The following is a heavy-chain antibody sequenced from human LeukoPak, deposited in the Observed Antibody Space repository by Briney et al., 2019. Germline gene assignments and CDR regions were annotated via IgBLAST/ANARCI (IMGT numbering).Heavy chain of an antibody. CDR3: ARSPSYSDYDWTSYYYYMDV. CDR1: GFTFSSYS. V-gene: IGHV3-21*01. Sequence: GGSLRLSCAASGFTFSSYSMNWVRQAPGKGLEWVSSISSSSSYIYYADSVKGRFTISRDNAKNSLYLQMNSLRAEDTAVYYCARSPSYSDYDWTSYYYYMDVWGKGTTVTVSS. CDR2: ISSSSSYI. J-gene: IGHJ6*03. D-gene: IGHD5-12*01.